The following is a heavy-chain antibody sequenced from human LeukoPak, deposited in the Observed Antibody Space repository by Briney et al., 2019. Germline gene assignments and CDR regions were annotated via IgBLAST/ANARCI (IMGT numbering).Heavy chain of an antibody. V-gene: IGHV4-61*10. D-gene: IGHD6-6*01. J-gene: IGHJ6*03. CDR3: ARARAARTRFYYYYYMDV. CDR2: IYYSGST. CDR1: GGSISSGSYY. Sequence: SETLSLTCTVSGGSISSGSYYWSWIRQPAGKGLEWIGRIYYSGSTNYNPSLKSRVTISVDKSKNQFSLKLSSVTAADTAVYYCARARAARTRFYYYYYMDVWGKGTTVTVSS.